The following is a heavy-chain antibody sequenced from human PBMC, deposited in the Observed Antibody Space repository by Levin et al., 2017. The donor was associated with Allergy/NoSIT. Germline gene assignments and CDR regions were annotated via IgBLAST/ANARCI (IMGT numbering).Heavy chain of an antibody. Sequence: PGGSLRLSCLASGFTFSNFAMHWVRQAPGEGLTYVSAINSNGDSLYYADSVKSRFTISRDNSKNTLYLQMSSLRIEDTAVYYCVKGWGLERRASWFDPWGQGTLVTVSS. D-gene: IGHD1-1*01. CDR1: GFTFSNFA. V-gene: IGHV3-64D*06. CDR3: VKGWGLERRASWFDP. CDR2: INSNGDSL. J-gene: IGHJ5*02.